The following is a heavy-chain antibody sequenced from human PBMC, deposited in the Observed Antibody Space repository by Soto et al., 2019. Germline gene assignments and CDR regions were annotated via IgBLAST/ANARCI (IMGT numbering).Heavy chain of an antibody. J-gene: IGHJ6*02. D-gene: IGHD5-12*01. V-gene: IGHV3-74*01. CDR2: INSDGSST. Sequence: PGGALRLSCAASGFTFSSYWMHWVRQAPGKGLVWVSRINSDGSSTSDADSVKGRYTISRDNTKNTLYLQMNSMRAEDTAVYYCARDWRSATTGYYYYYGMDVWGQGTTVTV. CDR3: ARDWRSATTGYYYYYGMDV. CDR1: GFTFSSYW.